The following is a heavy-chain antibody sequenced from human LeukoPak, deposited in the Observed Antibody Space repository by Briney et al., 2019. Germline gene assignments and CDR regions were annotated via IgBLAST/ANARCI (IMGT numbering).Heavy chain of an antibody. Sequence: SETLSLTCSASSYSISSGYYWGWIRQPPGKGLEWIGSIYHSGYTYYSPSLKRRLTMSVDTSKNQFSLQLSSVTAADAAVYYCAKCHHSGTQRRIWFGEYWGQGILVTVSS. V-gene: IGHV4-38-2*02. CDR1: SYSISSGYY. J-gene: IGHJ4*02. CDR3: AKCHHSGTQRRIWFGEY. D-gene: IGHD3-10*01. CDR2: IYHSGYT.